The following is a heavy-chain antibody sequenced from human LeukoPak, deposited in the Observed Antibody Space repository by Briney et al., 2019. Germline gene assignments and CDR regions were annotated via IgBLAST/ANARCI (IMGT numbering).Heavy chain of an antibody. J-gene: IGHJ3*02. V-gene: IGHV1-69*13. CDR3: ARELYSGSYFWHAFDI. CDR1: GGTFSSYA. CDR2: IIPIFGTA. Sequence: SVKVSCKASGGTFSSYAISWVRQAPGQGLEWMGGIIPIFGTANYAQKFQGRVTITADESTSTAYMELSSLRSEDTAVYYCARELYSGSYFWHAFDIWGQGTMVTVSS. D-gene: IGHD1-26*01.